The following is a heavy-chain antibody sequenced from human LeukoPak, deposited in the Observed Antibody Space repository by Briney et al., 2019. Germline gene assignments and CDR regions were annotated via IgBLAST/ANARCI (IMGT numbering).Heavy chain of an antibody. CDR2: IYYSGST. CDR1: GGSISNDGYY. CDR3: AREVVVYNWFDP. Sequence: TLSLTCNVSGGSISNDGYYWSWIRQHPGKGLEWLGYIYYSGSTYYNPSLKSRVTLSVDTSKNQFSLKLSSVTAAGTAVYYCAREVVVYNWFDPWGQGTLVTVSS. J-gene: IGHJ5*02. V-gene: IGHV4-31*03. D-gene: IGHD3-22*01.